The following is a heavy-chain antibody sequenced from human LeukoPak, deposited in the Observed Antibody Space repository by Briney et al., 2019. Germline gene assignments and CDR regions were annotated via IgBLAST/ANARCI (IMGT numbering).Heavy chain of an antibody. CDR1: GFTFSSYW. D-gene: IGHD2-2*01. CDR2: IKQDGSEK. V-gene: IGHV3-7*01. J-gene: IGHJ4*02. CDR3: ARDHYRIVVVPAAIDY. Sequence: GGSLRLSCAASGFTFSSYWMSWVRQAPGKGLEWVANIKQDGSEKYYVDSVKGRFTISRDNAKNSLYLQMNSLRAEDTAVYYCARDHYRIVVVPAAIDYWGQGTLATVSS.